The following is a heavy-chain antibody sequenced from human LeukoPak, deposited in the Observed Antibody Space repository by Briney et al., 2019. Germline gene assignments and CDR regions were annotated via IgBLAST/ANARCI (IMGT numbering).Heavy chain of an antibody. J-gene: IGHJ4*02. CDR3: ASHRGDYATGYFDY. CDR2: ISYDGSNK. D-gene: IGHD1-1*01. Sequence: PGRSLRLSCAASGPTFRNYGMHWVRQAPGKGLEWVAIISYDGSNKYYADSVRGRFTISKDNSQNTLYLQMNSLRAEDTAVYYCASHRGDYATGYFDYWGQGTLVTVSS. CDR1: GPTFRNYG. V-gene: IGHV3-30*03.